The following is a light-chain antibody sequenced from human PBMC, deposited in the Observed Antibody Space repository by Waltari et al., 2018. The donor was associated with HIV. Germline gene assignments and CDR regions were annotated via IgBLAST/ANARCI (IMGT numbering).Light chain of an antibody. CDR3: QQYKDWPPWT. V-gene: IGKV3-15*01. CDR1: QSVSNN. J-gene: IGKJ1*01. CDR2: DAS. Sequence: TVMTQSPGTLSVSPGERANLPCRASQSVSNNLAWYQQKPGEAPRLLIYDASDRATGVPARFSGSGSGTEFTLTISSLQSEDFAVYFCQQYKDWPPWTFGQGTKVEMK.